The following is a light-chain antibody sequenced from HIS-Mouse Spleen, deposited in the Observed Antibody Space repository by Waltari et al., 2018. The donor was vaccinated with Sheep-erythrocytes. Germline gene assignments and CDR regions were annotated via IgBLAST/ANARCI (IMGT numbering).Light chain of an antibody. CDR3: CSYAGSSTPWV. Sequence: QSALTQPASVSGSPGQSITIPCTGTSSDVGSYNLVSWYQQHPGKAPKLMIYEGCKRPSGVSNRFSGSKSGNTASLTISGLQAEDEADYYCCSYAGSSTPWVFGGGTKLTVL. J-gene: IGLJ3*02. CDR2: EGC. CDR1: SSDVGSYNL. V-gene: IGLV2-23*01.